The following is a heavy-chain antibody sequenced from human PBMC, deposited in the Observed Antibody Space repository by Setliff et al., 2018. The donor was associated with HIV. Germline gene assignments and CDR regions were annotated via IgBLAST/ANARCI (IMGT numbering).Heavy chain of an antibody. J-gene: IGHJ4*02. V-gene: IGHV3-7*01. CDR1: GFSIATNW. D-gene: IGHD1-26*01. Sequence: PGGSLRLSCEVSGFSIATNWMTWVRQAPGKGLEWVANIKQDGSEKYYVDSVKGRFTISRDNAKNSLYLQMNSLRAEDTAVYYCVRDYMWAFDYWGQGTLVTV. CDR3: VRDYMWAFDY. CDR2: IKQDGSEK.